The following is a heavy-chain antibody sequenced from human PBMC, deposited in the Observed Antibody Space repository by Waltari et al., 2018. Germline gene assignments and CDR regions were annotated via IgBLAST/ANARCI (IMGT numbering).Heavy chain of an antibody. V-gene: IGHV3-74*01. J-gene: IGHJ4*02. CDR3: ATGAVAGLEY. D-gene: IGHD6-19*01. CDR2: VKNDGSST. CDR1: GFTFSSYW. Sequence: EVQLVESGGGLVQPGGSLRLSCAVSGFTFSSYWMHWVRQAPGKGLVWFYRVKNDGSSTIYADSVKGRFTISRDNAKNTLFLQLNSLGAEDTAVYYCATGAVAGLEYWGQGTLVPVSS.